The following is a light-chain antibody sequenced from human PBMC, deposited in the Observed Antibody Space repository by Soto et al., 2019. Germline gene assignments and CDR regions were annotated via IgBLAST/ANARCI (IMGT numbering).Light chain of an antibody. CDR1: SSNIGSHY. CDR2: RNN. CDR3: ATWDDSLSVL. V-gene: IGLV1-47*01. Sequence: QSVLTQPPSASGTPGQRVTISCSGSSSNIGSHYVYWYQQLPGTAPKVLLYRNNQRPSGVPDRFSGSKSGTSASLAFSGLRSEDEADYYCATWDDSLSVLFGGGTKVTVL. J-gene: IGLJ2*01.